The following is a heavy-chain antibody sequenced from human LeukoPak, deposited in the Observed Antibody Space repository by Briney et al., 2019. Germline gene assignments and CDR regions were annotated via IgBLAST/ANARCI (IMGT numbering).Heavy chain of an antibody. D-gene: IGHD5-24*01. Sequence: SQTLSLTCTVSGGSISSGSYYWSWIRQPAGKGLEWIGRIYTSGSTNYNPSLKSRVTISVDTSKNQFSLKLSSVTAADTAVYYCARARRDGFQYYFDYWGQGTLVTVSS. V-gene: IGHV4-61*02. CDR2: IYTSGST. J-gene: IGHJ4*02. CDR1: GGSISSGSYY. CDR3: ARARRDGFQYYFDY.